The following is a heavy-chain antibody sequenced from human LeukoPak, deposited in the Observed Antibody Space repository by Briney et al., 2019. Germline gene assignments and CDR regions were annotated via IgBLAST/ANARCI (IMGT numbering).Heavy chain of an antibody. CDR2: ISSDSSTI. CDR3: AKLSYDILTGRRGPYWFDY. D-gene: IGHD3-9*01. V-gene: IGHV3-48*01. J-gene: IGHJ4*02. Sequence: GGSLRLSCAASGFTFSTYSINWVRQAPGKGLEWVSYISSDSSTIYYADSLKGRFTISRDNSKNTLYLQMNSLRAEDTAVYYCAKLSYDILTGRRGPYWFDYWGQGTLVTVSS. CDR1: GFTFSTYS.